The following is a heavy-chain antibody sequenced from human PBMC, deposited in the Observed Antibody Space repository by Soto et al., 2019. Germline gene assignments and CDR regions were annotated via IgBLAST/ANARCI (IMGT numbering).Heavy chain of an antibody. D-gene: IGHD3-10*01. CDR2: VHHSGGT. Sequence: QVQLQQWGAGLLKPSETLSLTCAVYGESFSGYYWNWIRQPPGKRLEWIGEVHHSGGTNYNPSFKSRVTISIXXSXNXXFLKLSSVTAADTAVYYCARGRPRYGSGSYNWFDPWGQGTLVTVSS. CDR3: ARGRPRYGSGSYNWFDP. CDR1: GESFSGYY. V-gene: IGHV4-34*01. J-gene: IGHJ5*02.